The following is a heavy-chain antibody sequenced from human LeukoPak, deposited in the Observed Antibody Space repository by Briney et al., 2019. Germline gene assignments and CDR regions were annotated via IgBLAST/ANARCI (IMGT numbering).Heavy chain of an antibody. D-gene: IGHD5-24*01. V-gene: IGHV3-23*01. CDR1: GGSLSGYY. CDR2: ISSPGGNT. J-gene: IGHJ1*01. Sequence: ETLSLTCAVYGGSLSGYYWSWIRQPPGKGLEWVSSISSPGGNTYYADSVKGRFTISRDNSNNLVYLQMNSLRAEDTAVYYCAKTRNGYTTEYLQHWGQGTLVTVSS. CDR3: AKTRNGYTTEYLQH.